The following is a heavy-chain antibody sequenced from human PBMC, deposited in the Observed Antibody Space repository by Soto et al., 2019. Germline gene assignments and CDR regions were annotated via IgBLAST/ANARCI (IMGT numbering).Heavy chain of an antibody. V-gene: IGHV3-30*03. D-gene: IGHD2-8*01. CDR1: GFTFSNYV. CDR3: ARDWRRGEYCNNDGCSAQSSVGYFFDQ. J-gene: IGHJ4*02. Sequence: QVQLVESGGGVVQPGRSLRLSCAPSGSSSGFTFSNYVMHWVRQAPGKGLEWVAVMSPEGNHERYADSVKGRFTISRDNYKNPLYLQMNSLRPEDTAVYYCARDWRRGEYCNNDGCSAQSSVGYFFDQWGQGALVTVSS. CDR2: MSPEGNHE.